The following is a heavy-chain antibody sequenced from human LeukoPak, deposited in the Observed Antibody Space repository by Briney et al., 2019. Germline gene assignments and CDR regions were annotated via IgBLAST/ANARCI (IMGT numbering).Heavy chain of an antibody. Sequence: GGSLRLSCAASGFTISSYGMHWVRQAPGKGLEWVAVISYDGSNKYYADSVKGRFTISRDNSKNTLYLQMNSLRAEDTAVYYCARVRYYYDSSPHAFDIWGQGTTVTVSS. V-gene: IGHV3-30-3*01. D-gene: IGHD3-22*01. CDR1: GFTISSYG. J-gene: IGHJ3*02. CDR3: ARVRYYYDSSPHAFDI. CDR2: ISYDGSNK.